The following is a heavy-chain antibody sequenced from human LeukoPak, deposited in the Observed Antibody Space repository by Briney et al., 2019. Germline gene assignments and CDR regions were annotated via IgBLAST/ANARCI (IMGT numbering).Heavy chain of an antibody. Sequence: EAPSHPRTVSCGSLSIFYWSGAPPPPPEGPGVGGRIYTSGSTNYNPSPKSRVTMSVDTSKNQFSLKLSSVTAADTAVYYCARDSPFEWAVFGDSFDIWGQGTVVAVSS. J-gene: IGHJ3*02. D-gene: IGHD3-3*01. CDR2: IYTSGST. CDR3: ARDSPFEWAVFGDSFDI. CDR1: CGSLSIFY. V-gene: IGHV4-4*07.